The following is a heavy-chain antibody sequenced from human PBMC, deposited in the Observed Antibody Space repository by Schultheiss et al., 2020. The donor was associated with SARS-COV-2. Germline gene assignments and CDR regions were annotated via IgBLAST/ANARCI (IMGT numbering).Heavy chain of an antibody. J-gene: IGHJ5*02. V-gene: IGHV4-38-2*02. Sequence: SETLSLTCTVSGYSISSDYYWGWIRQPPGKGLECIGSIYHSGSTYYNPSLKSRVTISLDTSKNQFSLKLSSVTAADTAVYYCARTLSVAGALGWFDPWGQGTLVTVSS. CDR3: ARTLSVAGALGWFDP. D-gene: IGHD6-19*01. CDR1: GYSISSDYY. CDR2: IYHSGST.